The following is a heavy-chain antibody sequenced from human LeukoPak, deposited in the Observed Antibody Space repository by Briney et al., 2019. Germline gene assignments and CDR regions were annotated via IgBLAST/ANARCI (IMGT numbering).Heavy chain of an antibody. CDR1: GFTFSNYG. CDR3: AREAAAGTYFDY. J-gene: IGHJ4*02. V-gene: IGHV3-33*01. CDR2: IWYDGSKK. D-gene: IGHD6-13*01. Sequence: GSLRLSCAASGFTFSNYGFHWVRQAPGKGLEWVTLIWYDGSKKYYADSVKGRFTISKDNSKNTLYLQMNSLRAEDTAVYYCAREAAAGTYFDYWGQGTLVTVSS.